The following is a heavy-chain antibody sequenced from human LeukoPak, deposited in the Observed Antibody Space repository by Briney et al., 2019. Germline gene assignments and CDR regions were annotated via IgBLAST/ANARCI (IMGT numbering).Heavy chain of an antibody. D-gene: IGHD2-2*01. J-gene: IGHJ1*01. Sequence: GGSLRLSCAASGFTFSSYGMHWVRQAPGKGLEWVAFIRYDGSNKYYADSVKGRFTISRDNSKNTLYLQMNSLRAEDTAVYYCAKDPVVVPAAKYLQHWGQGTLVTVSS. CDR2: IRYDGSNK. CDR3: AKDPVVVPAAKYLQH. V-gene: IGHV3-30*02. CDR1: GFTFSSYG.